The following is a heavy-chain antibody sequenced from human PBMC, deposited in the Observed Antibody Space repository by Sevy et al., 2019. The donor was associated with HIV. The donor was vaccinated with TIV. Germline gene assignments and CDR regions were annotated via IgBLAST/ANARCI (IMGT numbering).Heavy chain of an antibody. Sequence: GGSLRLSCAASGITFSSHDMHWVRQAPGKGLEWVTTISYDGSNKYYADSVKGRFTISRDNSKNTLYLQMNSLRAEDTAVYYCARADYGDYSGEFDYWGQGTLVTVSS. V-gene: IGHV3-30-3*01. CDR3: ARADYGDYSGEFDY. CDR2: ISYDGSNK. CDR1: GITFSSHD. J-gene: IGHJ4*02. D-gene: IGHD4-17*01.